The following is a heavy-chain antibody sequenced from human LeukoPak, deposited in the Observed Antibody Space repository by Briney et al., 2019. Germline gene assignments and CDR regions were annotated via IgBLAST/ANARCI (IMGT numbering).Heavy chain of an antibody. CDR2: IYYSGST. CDR1: GGSISSYY. Sequence: SETLSLTCTVSGGSISSYYWSWIRQPPGKGLEWIGYIYYSGSTNYNPSLKSRVTISVDTSKNQFSLKLSSVTAADTAVYYCARAHHNYDFWSGSSRADYWGQGTLVTVSS. J-gene: IGHJ4*02. CDR3: ARAHHNYDFWSGSSRADY. D-gene: IGHD3-3*01. V-gene: IGHV4-59*01.